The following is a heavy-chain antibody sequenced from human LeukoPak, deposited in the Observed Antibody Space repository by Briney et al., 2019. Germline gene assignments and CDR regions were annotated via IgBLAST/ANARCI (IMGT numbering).Heavy chain of an antibody. Sequence: PGGSLRLSCSASGFTFSSYWMSWVRQAPGKGLEWMANRKQDGREKYYVDSVKGRFTVFRDNAKNSLSLQMNSLRAEDTAVYYCARDADLGATITGAFDIWGQGTMVTVSS. J-gene: IGHJ3*02. D-gene: IGHD5-24*01. CDR3: ARDADLGATITGAFDI. CDR2: RKQDGREK. CDR1: GFTFSSYW. V-gene: IGHV3-7*01.